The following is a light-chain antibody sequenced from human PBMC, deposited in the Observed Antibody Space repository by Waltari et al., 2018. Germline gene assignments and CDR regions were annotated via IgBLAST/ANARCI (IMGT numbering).Light chain of an antibody. V-gene: IGKV1-9*01. CDR1: QSISGY. CDR2: AAS. J-gene: IGKJ4*01. Sequence: DIQLTQSPSFLSASVGDRVTFTCRASQSISGYLAWYQQKPNKAPKHLINAASTVQSGVPSRFSGVKSGTEFTLTISSLQPEDFATYFCQHVYSYPVTFGGGTTVEI. CDR3: QHVYSYPVT.